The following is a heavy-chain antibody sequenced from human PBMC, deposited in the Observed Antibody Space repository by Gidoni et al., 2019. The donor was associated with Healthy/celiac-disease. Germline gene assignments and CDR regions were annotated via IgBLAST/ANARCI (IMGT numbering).Heavy chain of an antibody. CDR3: ARDRDSSGWYSSYYFDY. CDR2: INAGNGNT. D-gene: IGHD6-19*01. CDR1: GYTFPSYA. V-gene: IGHV1-3*01. J-gene: IGHJ4*02. Sequence: QVQLVQSGAEVKKPGASVKVSCKASGYTFPSYALHWVRQAPGQRREWMGWINAGNGNTKYSQKFQGRVTITRDTSASTAYMELSSLRSEDTAVYYCARDRDSSGWYSSYYFDYWGQGTLVTVSS.